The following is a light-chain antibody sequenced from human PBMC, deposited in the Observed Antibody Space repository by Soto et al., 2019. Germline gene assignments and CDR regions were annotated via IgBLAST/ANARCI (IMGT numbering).Light chain of an antibody. Sequence: DIQMTQSPSSLSASVGDRVTITCRASQSISSYLNWYQQKPGKAPNLLIYAASSLQSGGPSRFSGSGSGTDFTLTISSLQPEYFATYYCQQSYSSSWTFGQGTTVEIK. CDR2: AAS. V-gene: IGKV1-39*01. CDR3: QQSYSSSWT. CDR1: QSISSY. J-gene: IGKJ1*01.